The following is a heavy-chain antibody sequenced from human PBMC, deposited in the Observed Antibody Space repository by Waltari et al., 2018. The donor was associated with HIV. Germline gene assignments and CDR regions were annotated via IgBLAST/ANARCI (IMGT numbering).Heavy chain of an antibody. D-gene: IGHD3-22*01. V-gene: IGHV3-15*01. Sequence: CAASGVSFSDVWLNWVRQAPGQGLEWVGQIKSKTEGWTTDYAAPVKGRFTISRDDSKNMLFLEMNSLNTDDTASYYCTVGKSSGYYWGQGTLVTVSS. J-gene: IGHJ4*02. CDR3: TVGKSSGYY. CDR1: GVSFSDVW. CDR2: IKSKTEGWTT.